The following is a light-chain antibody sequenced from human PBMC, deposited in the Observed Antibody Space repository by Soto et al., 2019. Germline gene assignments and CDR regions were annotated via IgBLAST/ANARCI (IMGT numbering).Light chain of an antibody. V-gene: IGLV2-14*01. CDR2: EVS. CDR3: SSYTSSSTPDV. J-gene: IGLJ1*01. Sequence: QSVLTQPASVSGSPGQSITISCTGTSSDVGAYNYVSWYQQHPGKAPKLIIHEVSKRPSGVSNRFSGSKSGNTASLTISGLQAEDEADYYCSSYTSSSTPDVFGTGTKLTVL. CDR1: SSDVGAYNY.